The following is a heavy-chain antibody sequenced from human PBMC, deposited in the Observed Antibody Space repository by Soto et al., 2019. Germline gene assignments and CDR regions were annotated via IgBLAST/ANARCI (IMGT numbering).Heavy chain of an antibody. CDR2: ISYDGSNK. V-gene: IGHV3-30*03. J-gene: IGHJ3*02. D-gene: IGHD5-12*01. CDR1: GFTFSSYG. Sequence: PGGSLRLSCAASGFTFSSYGMHWVRQAPGKGLEWVAVISYDGSNKYYADSVKGRFTISRDNSKNTLYLQMNSLRAEDTAGYYCDIRDGYNLEHDAFDIWGQGTMVTVSS. CDR3: DIRDGYNLEHDAFDI.